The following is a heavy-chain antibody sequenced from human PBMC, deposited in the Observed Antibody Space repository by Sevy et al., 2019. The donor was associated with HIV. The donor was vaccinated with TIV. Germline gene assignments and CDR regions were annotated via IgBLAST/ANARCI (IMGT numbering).Heavy chain of an antibody. CDR1: GFAFSTHA. Sequence: GGSLRLSCAASGFAFSTHAMHWVRQAPGKGLEWVAVISYEGTETFYATSVEGRFTISRDNSKNMLSLQINSLRPEDTAVYYCARDGGYSIKWYPLYWGHGTLVTVSS. D-gene: IGHD1-26*01. J-gene: IGHJ4*01. CDR3: ARDGGYSIKWYPLY. V-gene: IGHV3-30-3*01. CDR2: ISYEGTET.